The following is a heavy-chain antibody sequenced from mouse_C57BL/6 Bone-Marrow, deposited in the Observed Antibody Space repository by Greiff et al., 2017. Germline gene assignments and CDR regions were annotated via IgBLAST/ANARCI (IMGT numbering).Heavy chain of an antibody. J-gene: IGHJ2*01. CDR1: GYAFSSYW. CDR2: IYPGDGDT. D-gene: IGHD2-4*01. CDR3: ARRRVLRRGAFDY. Sequence: LQESGASVKISCTASGYAFSSYWMNWVKQRPGKGLEWLGQIYPGDGDTNYNGKFKGKATLTADKSSSTAYMQLSSLTSEDSAVDFCARRRVLRRGAFDYWGQGTTLTVSS. V-gene: IGHV1-80*01.